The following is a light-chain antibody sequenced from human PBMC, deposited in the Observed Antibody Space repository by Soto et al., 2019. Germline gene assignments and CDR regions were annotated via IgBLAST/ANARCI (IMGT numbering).Light chain of an antibody. CDR1: QPISSW. Sequence: DIQMTQSPSSMSASVGDRVSITCRASQPISSWLAWYQQKPGKAPNLLIYAASTLQSGVPSRFSGSGSGTDFTLTISSLQPEDSATYYCQQANTLPYTFGQGTKLELK. V-gene: IGKV1-12*02. CDR3: QQANTLPYT. CDR2: AAS. J-gene: IGKJ2*01.